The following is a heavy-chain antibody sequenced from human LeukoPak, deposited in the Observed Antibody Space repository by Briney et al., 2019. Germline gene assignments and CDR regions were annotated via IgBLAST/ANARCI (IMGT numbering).Heavy chain of an antibody. V-gene: IGHV1-2*02. D-gene: IGHD1-20*01. CDR2: INPNSGGT. CDR3: ARGITGAQEGDP. CDR1: GYTFTSYG. J-gene: IGHJ5*02. Sequence: GASVKVSCKASGYTFTSYGISWVRQAPGQGLEWMGWINPNSGGTNYAQKFQGRVTMTRDTSISTAYMELSRLRSDDTAVYYCARGITGAQEGDPWGQGTLVTVSS.